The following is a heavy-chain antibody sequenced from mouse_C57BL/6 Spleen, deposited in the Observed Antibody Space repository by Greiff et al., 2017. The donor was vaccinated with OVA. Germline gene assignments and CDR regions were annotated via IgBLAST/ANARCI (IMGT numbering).Heavy chain of an antibody. CDR2: ISSGGSYT. CDR1: GFTFSSYG. D-gene: IGHD1-1*01. CDR3: ARDSSYDY. V-gene: IGHV5-6*01. J-gene: IGHJ2*01. Sequence: EVQLVESGGDLVKPGGSLKLSCAASGFTFSSYGMSWVRQTPDKRLEWVATISSGGSYTYYPDSVKGRFTISRDNAKNTLYLQMSSLKSEDTAMDYCARDSSYDYWGQGTTLTVSS.